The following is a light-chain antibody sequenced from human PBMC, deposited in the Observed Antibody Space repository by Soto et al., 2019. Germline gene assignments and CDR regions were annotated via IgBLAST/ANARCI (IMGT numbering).Light chain of an antibody. V-gene: IGKV1-27*01. CDR1: QGISNY. Sequence: DIAMTQSPSSLSASVGDRVTITCRASQGISNYLAWYQQRPGKVPKLLIYAASTLQSGVPSRFSGSGSGTDFTLTISSLQPEDVANYYCQKYDSAPWTFGQGTEVEIK. CDR2: AAS. CDR3: QKYDSAPWT. J-gene: IGKJ1*01.